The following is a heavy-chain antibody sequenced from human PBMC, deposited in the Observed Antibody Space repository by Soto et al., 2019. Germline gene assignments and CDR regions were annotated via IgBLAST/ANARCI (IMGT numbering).Heavy chain of an antibody. V-gene: IGHV1-3*01. CDR1: GYTFTSYA. D-gene: IGHD4-17*01. CDR3: ARHATTVTTKSYYYYGMDV. J-gene: IGHJ6*02. CDR2: INAGNGNT. Sequence: ASVKVSCKASGYTFTSYAMHCVRQAPGQRLEWMGWINAGNGNTKYSQKFQGRVTITRDTSASTAYMELSSLRSEDTAVYYCARHATTVTTKSYYYYGMDVWGQGTTVTVSS.